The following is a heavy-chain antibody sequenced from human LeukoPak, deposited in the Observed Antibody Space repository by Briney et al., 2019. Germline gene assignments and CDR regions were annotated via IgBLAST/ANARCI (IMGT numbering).Heavy chain of an antibody. Sequence: SVKVSCKASGGTFSSYAISWVRQAPGQGLEWMGGIIPIFGTANYAQKFQGRVTITTDESTSTAYMELSSLRSEDTAVYYCAREVGYYYDSSGYYRFDYWGQGTLVTVSS. CDR3: AREVGYYYDSSGYYRFDY. CDR1: GGTFSSYA. V-gene: IGHV1-69*05. J-gene: IGHJ4*02. D-gene: IGHD3-22*01. CDR2: IIPIFGTA.